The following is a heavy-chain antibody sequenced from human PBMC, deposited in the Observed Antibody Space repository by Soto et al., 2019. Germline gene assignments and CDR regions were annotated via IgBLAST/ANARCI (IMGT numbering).Heavy chain of an antibody. Sequence: ASVKVSCKASGYTFTSYYMHWVRQAPGQGLEWMGIINPSGGSTSYAQKFQGRVTMTRDTSTSTVYMELSSLRSEDTAVYYCARDCTNGVCYQDDAFDIWGQGTMVTVSS. D-gene: IGHD2-8*01. CDR2: INPSGGST. V-gene: IGHV1-46*01. CDR1: GYTFTSYY. J-gene: IGHJ3*02. CDR3: ARDCTNGVCYQDDAFDI.